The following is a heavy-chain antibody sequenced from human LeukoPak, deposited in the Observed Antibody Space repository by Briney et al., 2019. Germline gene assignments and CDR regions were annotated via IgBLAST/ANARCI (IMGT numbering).Heavy chain of an antibody. CDR2: ISYDGSNK. CDR3: AKDGPSSDYDFWSGYYKICYGMDV. D-gene: IGHD3-3*01. CDR1: GFTFSSYG. Sequence: GGSLRLSCAASGFTFSSYGMHWVRQAPGKGLEWVAVISYDGSNKYYADSVKGRFTISRDNSKNTLYLQMNSLRAEDTAVYYCAKDGPSSDYDFWSGYYKICYGMDVWGQGTTVTVSS. J-gene: IGHJ6*02. V-gene: IGHV3-30*18.